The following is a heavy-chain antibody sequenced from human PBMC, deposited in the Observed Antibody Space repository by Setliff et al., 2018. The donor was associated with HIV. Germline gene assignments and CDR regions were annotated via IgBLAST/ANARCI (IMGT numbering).Heavy chain of an antibody. D-gene: IGHD6-19*01. Sequence: SETLSLTCTVSGGSIKSSSDYWGWIRQPPGKGLEWIGSFSPRGRTYQNASLKSRVTISVDRSKNQFSLKLTSVTAADTAIYYCAGDPWSSAHGSWGQGTLVTVSS. CDR1: GGSIKSSSDY. J-gene: IGHJ5*02. V-gene: IGHV4-39*07. CDR2: FSPRGRT. CDR3: AGDPWSSAHGS.